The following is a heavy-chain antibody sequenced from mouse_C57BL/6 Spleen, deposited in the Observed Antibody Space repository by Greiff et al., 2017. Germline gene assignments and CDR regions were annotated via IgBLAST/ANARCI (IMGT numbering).Heavy chain of an antibody. D-gene: IGHD2-1*01. CDR1: GYTFTSYW. CDR2: IDPSDSET. V-gene: IGHV1-52*01. J-gene: IGHJ2*01. Sequence: QVQLQQPGAELVRPGSSVKLSCKASGYTFTSYWMHWVKQRPIQGLEWIGNIDPSDSETHYNQKFKDKATLTVDKSSSTAYMQLSSLTSEDSAVYYCARYGNYDGYFDYWGQGTTRTVSS. CDR3: ARYGNYDGYFDY.